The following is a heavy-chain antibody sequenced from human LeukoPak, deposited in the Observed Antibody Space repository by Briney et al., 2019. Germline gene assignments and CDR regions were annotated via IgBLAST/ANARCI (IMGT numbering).Heavy chain of an antibody. J-gene: IGHJ4*02. CDR2: ISSSSSTI. CDR1: GFTFSSYS. Sequence: GGSLRLSCAASGFTFSSYSMNWVRQAPGKGLEWVSYISSSSSTIYYADSVKGRFTISRDNAKNSLYLQMNSLRAEDTAVYYCARDQGKTYYAILPGYSHFDYWGQGTLVTVSS. V-gene: IGHV3-48*04. D-gene: IGHD3-9*01. CDR3: ARDQGKTYYAILPGYSHFDY.